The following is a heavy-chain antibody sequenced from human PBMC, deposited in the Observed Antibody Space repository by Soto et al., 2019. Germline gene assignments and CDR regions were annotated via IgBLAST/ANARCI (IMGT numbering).Heavy chain of an antibody. CDR1: GFTVSSNY. V-gene: IGHV3-66*01. D-gene: IGHD3-16*01. CDR2: IYSGGST. Sequence: GGSLRLSCAASGFTVSSNYMSWVRQAPGKGLEWVSVIYSGGSTYYADSVKGRFTISRDNSKNTLYLQMNSLRAEDTAVYYCARGGGAADTYYYYGMDVWGQGTTVTVSS. CDR3: ARGGGAADTYYYYGMDV. J-gene: IGHJ6*02.